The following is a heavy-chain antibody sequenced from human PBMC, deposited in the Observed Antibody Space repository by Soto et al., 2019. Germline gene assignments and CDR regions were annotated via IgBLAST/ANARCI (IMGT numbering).Heavy chain of an antibody. CDR1: GYTFAGYW. CDR3: ARGGVSTRTFDY. V-gene: IGHV5-51*01. J-gene: IGHJ4*02. D-gene: IGHD3-3*01. Sequence: PVEPLQISCKGSGYTFAGYWIAWVRQMPGKGLELMGIIYPSDSDTRYRPSFQGQVTISADKSISSAYLQWSSLRASDTAMYYCARGGVSTRTFDYWGQGTPVTVSS. CDR2: IYPSDSDT.